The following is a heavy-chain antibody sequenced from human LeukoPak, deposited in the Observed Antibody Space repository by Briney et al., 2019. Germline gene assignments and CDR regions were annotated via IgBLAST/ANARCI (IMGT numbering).Heavy chain of an antibody. CDR2: INPNSGGT. V-gene: IGHV1-2*02. D-gene: IGHD3-10*01. CDR3: ARVSILSSHYFSDSFDY. Sequence: GASVKVSCKASGYTFTYYYMHWVRQAPGQGLEWMGWINPNSGGTNYAQKFQGRVTMTRDTSISTAYMELSRLGSDDTAVFYCARVSILSSHYFSDSFDYWGQGTLVTVSS. J-gene: IGHJ4*02. CDR1: GYTFTYYY.